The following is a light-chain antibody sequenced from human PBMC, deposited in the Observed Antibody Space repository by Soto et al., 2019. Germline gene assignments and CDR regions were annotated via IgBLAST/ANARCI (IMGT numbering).Light chain of an antibody. Sequence: DVVLTHSPLSLPVALGQPASIACRSSQSLVFSDGNTYLNWFHQRPGQSPRRLIYKISNRDSGVPDRFSGSGSATDFTLKISRVEAEDVGIYFCMQGTHWPLTFGGGTKVDIK. CDR3: MQGTHWPLT. CDR2: KIS. CDR1: QSLVFSDGNTY. V-gene: IGKV2-30*01. J-gene: IGKJ4*01.